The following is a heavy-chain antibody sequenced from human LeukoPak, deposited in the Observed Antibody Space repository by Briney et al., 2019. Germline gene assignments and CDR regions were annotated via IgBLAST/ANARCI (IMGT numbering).Heavy chain of an antibody. Sequence: PSETLSLTCTVSGDSISNRIYYWGWIRQPPGKGLEWIGSLYYSGTTYDSPSLKSRLVISVDTSKNQFSLKLSSVTAADTAVYYCARESHTAMVTAFDYWGQGTLVTVSS. J-gene: IGHJ4*02. V-gene: IGHV4-39*07. D-gene: IGHD5-18*01. CDR3: ARESHTAMVTAFDY. CDR1: GDSISNRIYY. CDR2: LYYSGTT.